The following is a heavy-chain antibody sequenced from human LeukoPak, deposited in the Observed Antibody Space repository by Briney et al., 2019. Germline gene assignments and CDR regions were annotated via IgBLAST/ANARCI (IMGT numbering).Heavy chain of an antibody. Sequence: GGSLRLSCAASGFTSSAYWMHCVRQVPGKGLVWVSRINSDVSTTNYADSVKGRFTISRDNAKNTIYLQMNSLRAEDTAVYYCARYGRYRAFDIWGPGTVVTVSS. CDR3: ARYGRYRAFDI. V-gene: IGHV3-74*01. CDR1: GFTSSAYW. J-gene: IGHJ3*02. CDR2: INSDVSTT. D-gene: IGHD1-26*01.